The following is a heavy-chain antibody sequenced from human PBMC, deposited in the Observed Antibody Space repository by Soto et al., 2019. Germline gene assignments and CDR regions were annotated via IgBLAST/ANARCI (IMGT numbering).Heavy chain of an antibody. V-gene: IGHV3-48*04. D-gene: IGHD3-10*01. J-gene: IGHJ4*02. CDR1: GFTFSSYA. Sequence: GGSLRLSCAASGFTFSSYAMNWVRQAPGKGLDSVKGRFTISRDNAKNSLYLEMNSLRAEDTAVYYCARGARGASSDYWGRGTLVTVSS. CDR3: ARGARGASSDY.